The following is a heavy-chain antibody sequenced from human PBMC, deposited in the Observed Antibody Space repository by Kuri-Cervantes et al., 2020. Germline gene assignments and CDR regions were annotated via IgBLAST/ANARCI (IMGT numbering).Heavy chain of an antibody. J-gene: IGHJ4*02. CDR3: ARGWRGYSYSNPFDY. CDR2: ISWNSGNI. D-gene: IGHD5-18*01. V-gene: IGHV3-9*01. Sequence: SLKISCAASGFTFDDYAMHWVRQAPGKGLEWVSGISWNSGNIGYADSVKGRFTISRDNATNSLYLQLNSLTAEDTALYYCARGWRGYSYSNPFDYWGQGTLVTVSS. CDR1: GFTFDDYA.